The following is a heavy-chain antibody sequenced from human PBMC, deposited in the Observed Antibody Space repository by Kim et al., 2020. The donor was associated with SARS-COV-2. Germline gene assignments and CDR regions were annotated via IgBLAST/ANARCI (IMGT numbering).Heavy chain of an antibody. J-gene: IGHJ3*02. CDR1: GGTFSSYA. CDR3: ARDRITMVRGVIIGRVDAFDI. V-gene: IGHV1-69*13. D-gene: IGHD3-10*01. CDR2: IIPIFGTA. Sequence: SVKVSCKASGGTFSSYAISWVRQAPGQGLEWMGGIIPIFGTANYAQKFQGRVTITADESTSTAYMELSSLRSEDTAVYYCARDRITMVRGVIIGRVDAFDIWGQGTMVTVSS.